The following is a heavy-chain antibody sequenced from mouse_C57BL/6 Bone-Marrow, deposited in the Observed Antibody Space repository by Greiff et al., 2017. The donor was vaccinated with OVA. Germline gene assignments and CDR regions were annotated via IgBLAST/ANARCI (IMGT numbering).Heavy chain of an antibody. Sequence: VQLQQSGAELVRPGTSVKVSCKASGYAFTNYLIAWVKQRPGQGLEWIGVINPGSGGTNYNEKFKGKATLTADKSSSTAYLQLSSLTSEDSAVYFCARAPYYYGSSYDAMDYWGQGTSVTVSS. D-gene: IGHD1-1*01. CDR2: INPGSGGT. CDR3: ARAPYYYGSSYDAMDY. V-gene: IGHV1-54*01. J-gene: IGHJ4*01. CDR1: GYAFTNYL.